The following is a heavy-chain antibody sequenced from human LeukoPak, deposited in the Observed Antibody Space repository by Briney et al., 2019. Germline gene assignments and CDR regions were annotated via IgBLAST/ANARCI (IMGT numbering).Heavy chain of an antibody. CDR3: ARDLGRGGIDGDYVVAHNWFDP. CDR2: IYYSGST. Sequence: PSETLSLTCTVSGGSISSGDSYWSWIRQPPGKGLEWIGYIYYSGSTYYNPSLKSRVTISVDTSKNQFSLKLSSVTAADTAVYYCARDLGRGGIDGDYVVAHNWFDPWGQGTLVTVSS. CDR1: GGSISSGDSY. D-gene: IGHD4-17*01. J-gene: IGHJ5*02. V-gene: IGHV4-30-4*01.